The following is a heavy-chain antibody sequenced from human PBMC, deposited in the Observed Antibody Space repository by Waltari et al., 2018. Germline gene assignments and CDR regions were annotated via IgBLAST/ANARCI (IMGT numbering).Heavy chain of an antibody. CDR2: MNPNSGNT. CDR1: GYTFTSYD. J-gene: IGHJ4*02. D-gene: IGHD3-22*01. CDR3: ARVNYYDSSGYSKPHFDY. V-gene: IGHV1-8*01. Sequence: QVQLVQSGTEVKKPGASVKVSCKASGYTFTSYDINWVRQATGQGLEWMGWMNPNSGNTGYAQKFQGRVTMTRNTSISTAYMGRSSLRSEDTAVYYCARVNYYDSSGYSKPHFDYWGQGTLVTVSS.